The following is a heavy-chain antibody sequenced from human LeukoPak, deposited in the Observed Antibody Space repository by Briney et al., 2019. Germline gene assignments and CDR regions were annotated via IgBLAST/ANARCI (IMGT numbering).Heavy chain of an antibody. CDR1: GYTFTSYY. D-gene: IGHD1-26*01. CDR3: ARTYSGSYYSAFDI. Sequence: ASVKVSCKASGYTFTSYYMHWVRQAPGEALEWRGWINPNSGGTNYAQKFQGWVTMTRDTSISTAYMELSRLRSDDTAVYYCARTYSGSYYSAFDIWGQGTMVTVSS. V-gene: IGHV1-2*04. J-gene: IGHJ3*02. CDR2: INPNSGGT.